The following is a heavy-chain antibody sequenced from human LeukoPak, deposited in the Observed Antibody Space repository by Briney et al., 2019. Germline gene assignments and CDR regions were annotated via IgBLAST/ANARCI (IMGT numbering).Heavy chain of an antibody. V-gene: IGHV4-59*11. CDR2: IYYSGST. CDR3: ARMGYYGSGSYIVDY. J-gene: IGHJ4*02. D-gene: IGHD3-10*01. CDR1: GGSISSHY. Sequence: PSETLSLTCTVSGGSISSHYWSWIRQPPGKGLEWIGYIYYSGSTNYNPSFKSRVTISVDTSKNQFSLKLSSVTAADTAVYYCARMGYYGSGSYIVDYWGQGTLVTVSS.